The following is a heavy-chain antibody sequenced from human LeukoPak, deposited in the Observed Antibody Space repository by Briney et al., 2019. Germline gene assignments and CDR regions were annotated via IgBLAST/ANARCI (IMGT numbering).Heavy chain of an antibody. CDR2: IRYSGST. J-gene: IGHJ3*02. V-gene: IGHV4-30-4*01. CDR3: SKQNYGDYAFDI. D-gene: IGHD4-17*01. CDR1: RVSISSGDYY. Sequence: PSQTLSLTCTVSRVSISSGDYYWGWIRQPPGKGLEWIGYIRYSGSTYHNPFLKSRFTISVDTSKNQFSLKLSSVTAADTAVYYCSKQNYGDYAFDIWGPGAMVTVS.